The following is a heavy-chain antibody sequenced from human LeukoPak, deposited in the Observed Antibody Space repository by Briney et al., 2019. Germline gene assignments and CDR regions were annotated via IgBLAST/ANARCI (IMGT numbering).Heavy chain of an antibody. CDR2: VDPEDGET. CDR1: GYTSTDYY. J-gene: IGHJ4*02. V-gene: IGHV1-69-2*01. D-gene: IGHD6-13*01. CDR3: STVHSSSWYFAIDY. Sequence: ASVKVSRKVSGYTSTDYYMHWVQQAPGKGLEWMGLVDPEDGETIYAEKFQGRVTITADTSTDTAYMELSSLRSEDTAVYYCSTVHSSSWYFAIDYWGQGTLVTVSS.